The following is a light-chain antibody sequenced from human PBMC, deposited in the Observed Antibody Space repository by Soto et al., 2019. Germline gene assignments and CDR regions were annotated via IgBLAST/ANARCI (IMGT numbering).Light chain of an antibody. V-gene: IGKV1-27*01. CDR1: QGISNY. CDR3: QKYNSALLT. CDR2: AAS. J-gene: IGKJ4*01. Sequence: DIQMTQSPSSLSASVEDRVTITCRESQGISNYLAWYQQKPGKVPKLLIYAASTLQSGVPSRFSGSGSGTVFTLTISSLQPEDVATYYCQKYNSALLTFGGGTKVEIK.